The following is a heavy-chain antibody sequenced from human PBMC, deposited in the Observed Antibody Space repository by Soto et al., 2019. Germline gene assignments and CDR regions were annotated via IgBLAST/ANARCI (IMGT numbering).Heavy chain of an antibody. Sequence: GGSLRLSCAASGFTFSSYGMHWVRQAPGKGLEWVAVISYDGSNKYYADSVKGRFTISRDNSKNTLYLQMNSLRAEDTAVYYCASGITGTTSVYWGQGTLVTVSS. CDR3: ASGITGTTSVY. CDR2: ISYDGSNK. D-gene: IGHD1-7*01. CDR1: GFTFSSYG. V-gene: IGHV3-30*03. J-gene: IGHJ4*02.